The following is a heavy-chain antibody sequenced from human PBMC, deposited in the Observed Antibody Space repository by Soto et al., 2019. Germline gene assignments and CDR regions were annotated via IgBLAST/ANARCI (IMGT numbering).Heavy chain of an antibody. CDR2: ISWNSGSI. CDR1: GFTFDDYA. Sequence: PGGSLRLSCAASGFTFDDYAMHWVRQAPGKGLEWVSGISWNSGSIGYADSVKGRFTISRDNAKNSLYLQMNSLRAEDTALYYCAKDTGGEYYDFWSGPPYYGMDVWGQGTTVTVSS. J-gene: IGHJ6*02. V-gene: IGHV3-9*01. CDR3: AKDTGGEYYDFWSGPPYYGMDV. D-gene: IGHD3-3*01.